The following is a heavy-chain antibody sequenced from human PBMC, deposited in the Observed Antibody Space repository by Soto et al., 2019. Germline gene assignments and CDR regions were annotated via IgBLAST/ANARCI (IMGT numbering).Heavy chain of an antibody. J-gene: IGHJ4*02. CDR3: TRDIGGPAGDFDY. CDR2: IDEYGNTI. V-gene: IGHV3-74*01. CDR1: VFTFSSYW. D-gene: IGHD3-10*01. Sequence: PWWSLRLSCSASVFTFSSYWMHWFRQVPGKGLLWVSRIDEYGNTIDYADSVRGRFTISRDNARNTLYLEMNSLRAGDTALYYCTRDIGGPAGDFDYWGQGTLVTVSS.